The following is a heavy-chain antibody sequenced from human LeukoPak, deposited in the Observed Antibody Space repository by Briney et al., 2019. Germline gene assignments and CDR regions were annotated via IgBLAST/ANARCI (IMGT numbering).Heavy chain of an antibody. CDR1: GFTFSGYW. J-gene: IGHJ4*02. CDR2: IKQDGSVK. Sequence: GGSLRLSCAASGFTFSGYWMHWVRQAPGKGLEWVANIKQDGSVKYYVDSVKGRFTISRDNAKNSLFLQMNSLRAEDTAVYYCARAYSGSYYYFDYWGQGTLVTVSS. D-gene: IGHD1-26*01. V-gene: IGHV3-7*03. CDR3: ARAYSGSYYYFDY.